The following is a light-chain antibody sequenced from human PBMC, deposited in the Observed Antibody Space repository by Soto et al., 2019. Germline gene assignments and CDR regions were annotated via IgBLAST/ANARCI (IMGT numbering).Light chain of an antibody. CDR3: QSYDSSLSAWV. J-gene: IGLJ1*01. CDR2: GSY. CDR1: SSNIGAGSD. V-gene: IGLV1-40*01. Sequence: QSVLTQPPSVSGAPGQRATISCTGSSSNIGAGSDVHWYQQVPGTAPKLLVYGSYNRPSGVPDRFSGSKSGTSASLAITGLQAEDEADFYCQSYDSSLSAWVFGTGTKVTVL.